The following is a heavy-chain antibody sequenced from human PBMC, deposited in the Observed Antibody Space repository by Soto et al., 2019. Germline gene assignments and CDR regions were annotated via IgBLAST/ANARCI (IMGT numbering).Heavy chain of an antibody. CDR1: GDSISSYY. CDR3: ARVNVTLDL. Sequence: PSETLSLTCTVSGDSISSYYWSWIRQPPGKGLEWIGYIYYSGITNYNPSLKSRVTISVDTSKNQFSLKLNSVTAADTAVYYCARVNVTLDLWGLGTLVTVSS. D-gene: IGHD2-21*02. J-gene: IGHJ4*02. CDR2: IYYSGIT. V-gene: IGHV4-59*08.